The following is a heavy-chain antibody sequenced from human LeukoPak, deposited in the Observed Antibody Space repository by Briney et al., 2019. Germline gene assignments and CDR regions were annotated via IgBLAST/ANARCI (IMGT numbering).Heavy chain of an antibody. D-gene: IGHD3-16*01. CDR2: MNQDGSEK. V-gene: IGHV3-7*01. CDR1: GFTFSDSW. Sequence: GGSLRLSCAASGFTFSDSWMSWVRQAPGKGLEWVANMNQDGSEKDYVDSVKGRFTISRDNARNSLYLQMGSLRAEDTAVYYCATYTYGVAGDVWGQGTTVTVSS. J-gene: IGHJ6*02. CDR3: ATYTYGVAGDV.